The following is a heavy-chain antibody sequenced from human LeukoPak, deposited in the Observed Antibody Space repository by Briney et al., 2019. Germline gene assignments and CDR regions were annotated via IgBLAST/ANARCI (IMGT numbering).Heavy chain of an antibody. D-gene: IGHD4-17*01. V-gene: IGHV3-23*01. CDR2: ISDSGGRT. Sequence: PGGSLRLSSAASGFTFGSYAMTWLRQAPGKGLEWVSSISDSGGRTFYADSVKGRFTISRDNSKDTLNLQMNSLRAEDTAVYFCAGRCIYPDYGRLDAFDIWGQGTMVTVSS. CDR3: AGRCIYPDYGRLDAFDI. J-gene: IGHJ3*02. CDR1: GFTFGSYA.